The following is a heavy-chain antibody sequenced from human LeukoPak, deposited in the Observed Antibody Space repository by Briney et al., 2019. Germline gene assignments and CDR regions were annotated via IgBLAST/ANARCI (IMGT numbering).Heavy chain of an antibody. J-gene: IGHJ4*02. CDR3: AKTYGHFDD. V-gene: IGHV3-21*01. CDR1: GFTFTSYT. CDR2: ITGGSSYI. Sequence: PGGSLRLSCAASGFTFTSYTMNWVRQAPGKGLEWVSSITGGSSYIYYADSVKGRFTISRDNAKNSLYLQMTSLRVEDTAVYYCAKTYGHFDDWGQGTLVTVSS. D-gene: IGHD4-17*01.